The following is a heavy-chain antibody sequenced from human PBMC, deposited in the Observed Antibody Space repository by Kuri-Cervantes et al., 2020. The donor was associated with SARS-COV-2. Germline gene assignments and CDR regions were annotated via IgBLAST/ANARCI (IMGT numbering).Heavy chain of an antibody. CDR3: ARQAQLRIFGVVISPANFDY. CDR2: IYYSGNT. J-gene: IGHJ4*02. D-gene: IGHD3-3*01. V-gene: IGHV4-39*01. CDR1: GGSISGSSSYY. Sequence: GSLRLSCTVSGGSISGSSSYYWGWIRQPPGKGLEWIGTIYYSGNTYYKPSLKGRVTISVDTSKNQFSLKLSSVTAADTAVYYCARQAQLRIFGVVISPANFDYWGQGTLVTVSS.